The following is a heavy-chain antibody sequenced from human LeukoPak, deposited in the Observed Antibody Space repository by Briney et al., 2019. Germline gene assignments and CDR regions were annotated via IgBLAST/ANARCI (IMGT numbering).Heavy chain of an antibody. CDR1: GYTFTSYW. Sequence: GESLKISCKGSGYTFTSYWIAWVRQMPGKGLEWVGLIYPTDSDTRYSPSFQGQVTISADKSISTAYLQWNSLKASDTAMYYCARRGYSGYDLQYPDSWGQGTLVTVSS. V-gene: IGHV5-51*01. J-gene: IGHJ4*02. CDR2: IYPTDSDT. D-gene: IGHD5-12*01. CDR3: ARRGYSGYDLQYPDS.